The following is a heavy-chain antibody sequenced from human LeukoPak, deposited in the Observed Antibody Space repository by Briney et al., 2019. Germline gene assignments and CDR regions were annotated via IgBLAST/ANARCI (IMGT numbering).Heavy chain of an antibody. CDR1: GFAFSTYA. J-gene: IGHJ4*02. D-gene: IGHD5-12*01. CDR2: IWYDGSNK. V-gene: IGHV3-33*08. Sequence: GGSLRLSCAASGFAFSTYAMHWVRQAPGKGLEWVAVIWYDGSNKYYADSVKGRFTISRDNSKNTLHLQMNSLRAEDTAVYYCARSPGLYSGTDYWGQGTLVTVSS. CDR3: ARSPGLYSGTDY.